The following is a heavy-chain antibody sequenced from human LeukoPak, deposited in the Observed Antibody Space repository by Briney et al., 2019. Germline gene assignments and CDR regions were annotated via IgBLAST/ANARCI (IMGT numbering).Heavy chain of an antibody. CDR1: GYTFTSYG. CDR2: ISDYNGNT. V-gene: IGHV1-18*01. Sequence: ASVKVSCKASGYTFTSYGISWVRQAPGQGLEWMGWISDYNGNTNYAQKLQGRVTMNTEPSTSTAYMELRSLRSDDTAVYYCARDLYRDSLPVSWFDPWGQGTLVTVSS. D-gene: IGHD4-11*01. J-gene: IGHJ5*02. CDR3: ARDLYRDSLPVSWFDP.